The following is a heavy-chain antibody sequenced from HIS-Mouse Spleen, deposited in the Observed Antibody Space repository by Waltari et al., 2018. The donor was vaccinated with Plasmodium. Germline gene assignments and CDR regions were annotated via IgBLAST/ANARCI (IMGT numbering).Heavy chain of an antibody. CDR2: IYSGGST. V-gene: IGHV3-53*02. J-gene: IGHJ4*02. CDR3: ARGNSGYSSSWYLFDY. Sequence: EVQLVETGGGLIQPGGSLRLSCAASGFTVSRNYMSWVRRAPGKGLEWVSVIYSGGSTYYADSVKGRFTISRDNSKNTLYLQMNSLRAEDTAVYYCARGNSGYSSSWYLFDYWGQGTLVTVSS. CDR1: GFTVSRNY. D-gene: IGHD6-13*01.